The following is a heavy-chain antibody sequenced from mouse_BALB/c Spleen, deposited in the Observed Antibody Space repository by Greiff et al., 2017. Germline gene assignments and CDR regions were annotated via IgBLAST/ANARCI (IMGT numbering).Heavy chain of an antibody. J-gene: IGHJ4*01. CDR2: ISYSGST. CDR1: GYSITSDYA. CDR3: ASIYYGYDYAMDY. D-gene: IGHD1-2*01. V-gene: IGHV3-2*02. Sequence: EVKLQESGPGLVKPSQSLSLTCTVTGYSITSDYAWNWIRQFPGNKLEWMGYISYSGSTSYNPSLKSRISITRDTSKNQFFLQLNSVTTEDTATYYCASIYYGYDYAMDYWGQGTSVTVSS.